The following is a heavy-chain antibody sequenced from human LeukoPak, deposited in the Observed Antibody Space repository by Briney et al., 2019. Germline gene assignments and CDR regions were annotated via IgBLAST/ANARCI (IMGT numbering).Heavy chain of an antibody. CDR2: IYYSGGT. CDR1: RGSLSSYY. V-gene: IGHV4-59*08. Sequence: SETLSLTCTISRGSLSSYYWSWIRQSPGKGPEWIGYIYYSGGTNYNPSLESRVTISVDRSTNQFSLKLSSVTAADTAVYYCAGTSSSYCSGGSCYGKFQTWGQGTLVTVSS. J-gene: IGHJ1*01. CDR3: AGTSSSYCSGGSCYGKFQT. D-gene: IGHD2-15*01.